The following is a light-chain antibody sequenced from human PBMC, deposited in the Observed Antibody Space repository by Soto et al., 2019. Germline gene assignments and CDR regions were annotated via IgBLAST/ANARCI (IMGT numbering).Light chain of an antibody. CDR1: SSNIGAGYD. CDR2: GNS. V-gene: IGLV1-40*01. Sequence: QSVLTQPPSVSGAPGQRVTISCTGSSSNIGAGYDVHWYQQLPGTAPKLLIYGNSNRPSGVPDRLSGSKSGTSASLAITGLQAEDEADYYCQSSDSSLSGVVFGGGTKLTVL. J-gene: IGLJ2*01. CDR3: QSSDSSLSGVV.